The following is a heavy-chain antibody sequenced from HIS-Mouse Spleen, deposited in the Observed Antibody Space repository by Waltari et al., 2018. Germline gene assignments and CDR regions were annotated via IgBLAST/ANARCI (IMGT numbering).Heavy chain of an antibody. Sequence: QVQLVESGGGVVQPGRSLRLSCAASGFTFSSYGMHWVRQAPGKGLEWVAVIWYDGSNKYYAESVKGRFTISRDNSKNTLYLQMNSLRAEDTAVYYCAREGEISGRSYFDYWGQGTLVTVSS. CDR3: AREGEISGRSYFDY. CDR2: IWYDGSNK. J-gene: IGHJ4*02. V-gene: IGHV3-33*01. D-gene: IGHD3-10*01. CDR1: GFTFSSYG.